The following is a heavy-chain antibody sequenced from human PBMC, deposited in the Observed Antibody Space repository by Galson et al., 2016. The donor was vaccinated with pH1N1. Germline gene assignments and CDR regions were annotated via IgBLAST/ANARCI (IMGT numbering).Heavy chain of an antibody. D-gene: IGHD6-13*01. Sequence: TLSLTCTVSGDSISSGGYYWTWIRQHPGKGLEWIGYIYYSGSTYYNPSLKSRDTISVDTSKNQFSLKLSSVTAADTAVYYCANCIAAAGTFYFDYWGQGTLVTVSS. CDR1: GDSISSGGYY. V-gene: IGHV4-31*03. CDR2: IYYSGST. CDR3: ANCIAAAGTFYFDY. J-gene: IGHJ4*02.